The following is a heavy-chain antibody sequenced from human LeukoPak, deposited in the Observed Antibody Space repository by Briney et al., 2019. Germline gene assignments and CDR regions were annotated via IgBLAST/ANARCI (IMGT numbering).Heavy chain of an antibody. D-gene: IGHD1-1*01. J-gene: IGHJ3*02. CDR1: GGSFSGYY. Sequence: PSETLSLTCAVYGGSFSGYYWGWIRQPPGKGLEWIGEINHSGSTNYNPSLKSRVTISVDTSKNQFSLKLSSVTAADTAVYYCARSGLEGDDAFDIWGQGTMVTVSS. V-gene: IGHV4-34*01. CDR2: INHSGST. CDR3: ARSGLEGDDAFDI.